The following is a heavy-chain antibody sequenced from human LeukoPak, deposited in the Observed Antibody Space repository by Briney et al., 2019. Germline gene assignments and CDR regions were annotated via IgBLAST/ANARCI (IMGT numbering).Heavy chain of an antibody. J-gene: IGHJ4*02. CDR1: GFSFSSYG. CDR3: AHLSIVAAVDY. Sequence: GGSLRLSCAASGFSFSSYGIHWVRQAPGKGLEWVAVISYDGNYKYYADSVRGRFTISRDNSRNTLYLQMNSLRAEDTAVYYCAHLSIVAAVDYWGQGTLVTVSS. CDR2: ISYDGNYK. V-gene: IGHV3-30*03. D-gene: IGHD6-13*01.